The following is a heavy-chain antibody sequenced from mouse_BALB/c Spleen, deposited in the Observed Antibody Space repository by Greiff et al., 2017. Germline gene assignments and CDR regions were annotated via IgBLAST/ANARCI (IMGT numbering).Heavy chain of an antibody. CDR1: GFTFSSFG. J-gene: IGHJ1*01. Sequence: EVQGVESGGGLVQPGGSRKLSCAASGFTFSSFGMHWVRQAPEKGLEWVAYISSGSSTIYYADTVKGRFTISRDNPKNTLFLQMTSLRSEDTAMYYCARPYYYGSSDWYFDVWGAGTTVTVSS. D-gene: IGHD1-1*01. CDR3: ARPYYYGSSDWYFDV. CDR2: ISSGSSTI. V-gene: IGHV5-17*02.